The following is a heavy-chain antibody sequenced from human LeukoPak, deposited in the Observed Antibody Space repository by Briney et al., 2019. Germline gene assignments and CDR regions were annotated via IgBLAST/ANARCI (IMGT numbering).Heavy chain of an antibody. V-gene: IGHV1-8*01. D-gene: IGHD3-22*01. J-gene: IGHJ4*02. Sequence: ASVKVSCKASGYTFTSYDINWVRQATGQGLEWMGWMNPNSGNTGYAQKFQGRVTMTRNTSISTAYMELSSLRSDDTAVYYCARGDNSGYFPTTGDYWGQGTLVTVSS. CDR1: GYTFTSYD. CDR2: MNPNSGNT. CDR3: ARGDNSGYFPTTGDY.